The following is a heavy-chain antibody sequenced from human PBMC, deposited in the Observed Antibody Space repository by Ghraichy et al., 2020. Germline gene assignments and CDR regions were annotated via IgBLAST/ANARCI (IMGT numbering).Heavy chain of an antibody. V-gene: IGHV3-21*01. Sequence: SCAASGFTFSSYSMNWVRQAPGKGLEWVSSISSSSSYIYYADSVKGRFTISRDNAKNSLYLQMNSLRAEDTAVYYCASRTTVTDYYYYGMDVWGQGTTVTVSS. CDR1: GFTFSSYS. D-gene: IGHD4-17*01. CDR3: ASRTTVTDYYYYGMDV. J-gene: IGHJ6*02. CDR2: ISSSSSYI.